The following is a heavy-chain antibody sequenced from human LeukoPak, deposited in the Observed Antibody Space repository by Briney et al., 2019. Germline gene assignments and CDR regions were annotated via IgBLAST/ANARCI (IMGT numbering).Heavy chain of an antibody. CDR1: GFTFSSYA. Sequence: TGGSLRLSCAASGFTFSSYAMSWVRQAPGKGLEWVSAISGSGGSTYYADSVKGRFTISRDNSKNTLYLQMNSLRAEDTAVYYCAKGRGQWLVPEDFDYWGQGTLVTVSS. J-gene: IGHJ4*02. CDR3: AKGRGQWLVPEDFDY. CDR2: ISGSGGST. V-gene: IGHV3-23*01. D-gene: IGHD6-19*01.